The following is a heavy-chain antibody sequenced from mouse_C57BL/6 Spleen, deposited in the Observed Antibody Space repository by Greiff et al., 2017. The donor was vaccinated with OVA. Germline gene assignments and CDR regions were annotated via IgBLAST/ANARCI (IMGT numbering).Heavy chain of an antibody. Sequence: EVKLVESGGGLVKPGGSLKLSCAASGFTFSSYTMSWVRQTPEKRLEWVATISGGGGNTYYPDSVKGRFTISRDNAKNTLYLHMSSLRSEDTALYYCASLRYYFDYWGQGTTLTVSS. J-gene: IGHJ2*01. CDR1: GFTFSSYT. D-gene: IGHD1-1*01. CDR3: ASLRYYFDY. V-gene: IGHV5-9*01. CDR2: ISGGGGNT.